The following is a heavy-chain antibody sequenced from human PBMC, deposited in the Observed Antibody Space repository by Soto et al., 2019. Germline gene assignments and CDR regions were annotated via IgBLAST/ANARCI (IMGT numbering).Heavy chain of an antibody. J-gene: IGHJ4*02. V-gene: IGHV4-61*01. CDR2: VYYSGTT. CDR3: ARTTAVPNTLRSRYFFDY. D-gene: IGHD4-17*01. CDR1: GGSVSNKTYY. Sequence: SETLSLTCSASGGSVSNKTYYWSWIRQPPGKRLEWIGYVYYSGTTNYNPSLKSRVTISVDLSKNPFSLRLSSVTTAATALYYCARTTAVPNTLRSRYFFDYWGQGTLVTVSS.